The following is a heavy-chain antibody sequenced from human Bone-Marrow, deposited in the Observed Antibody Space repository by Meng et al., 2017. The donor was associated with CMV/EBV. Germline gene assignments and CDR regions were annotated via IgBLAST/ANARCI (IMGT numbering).Heavy chain of an antibody. Sequence: SETLSLTCTVSGGSVYGYYWSWIRQPPGKRLEWIAYIYNSVTTNYSPSLKSRVTISMDMSENHFSLNLSFVTAADTAVYYCARAQGGFFADPWGLGTLVTVSS. CDR3: ARAQGGFFADP. D-gene: IGHD3-16*02. V-gene: IGHV4-59*02. CDR2: IYNSVTT. CDR1: GGSVYGYY. J-gene: IGHJ5*02.